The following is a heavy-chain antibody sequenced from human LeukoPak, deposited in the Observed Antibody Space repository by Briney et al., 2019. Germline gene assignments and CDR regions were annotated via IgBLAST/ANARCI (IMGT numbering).Heavy chain of an antibody. CDR1: GGSIGSNY. Sequence: SETLSLTCTVSGGSIGSNYWTWIRQPPGKGLEYIGYIYYTGGTNYNPSLKSRVTISVDTSKNQFSLKLSSVTAADTAMYFCAKYGNSGWVIDNWGQGTLVTVSS. CDR2: IYYTGGT. J-gene: IGHJ4*02. CDR3: AKYGNSGWVIDN. V-gene: IGHV4-59*08. D-gene: IGHD6-19*01.